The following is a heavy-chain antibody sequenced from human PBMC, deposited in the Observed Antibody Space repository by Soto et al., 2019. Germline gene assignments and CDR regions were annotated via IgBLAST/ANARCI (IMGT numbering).Heavy chain of an antibody. J-gene: IGHJ4*02. CDR3: ARVTKVVVVVAATGTPFDY. CDR2: ISAYNGNT. D-gene: IGHD2-15*01. CDR1: GYTFTSYG. Sequence: ASVKVPCKASGYTFTSYGISWARHAPGQGLEWMGWISAYNGNTNYAQKLQGRVTMTTDTSTSTAYMELRSLRSDDTAVYYCARVTKVVVVVAATGTPFDYWGQGTLVTVSS. V-gene: IGHV1-18*01.